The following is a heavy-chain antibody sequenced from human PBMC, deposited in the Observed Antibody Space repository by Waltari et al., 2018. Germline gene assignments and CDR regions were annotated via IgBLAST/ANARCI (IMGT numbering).Heavy chain of an antibody. J-gene: IGHJ1*01. D-gene: IGHD2-21*01. CDR1: GYTFTGYY. CDR2: INPNSGGT. Sequence: QVQLVQSGAEVKKPGASVKVSCKASGYTFTGYYMHWVRQAPGQGLEWMGRINPNSGGTNYAQKFQGRVTMTRDTSISTAYMELSRLRSDDTAVYYCARAGRYCGGDCYAEYFQHWGQGTLVTVSS. CDR3: ARAGRYCGGDCYAEYFQH. V-gene: IGHV1-2*06.